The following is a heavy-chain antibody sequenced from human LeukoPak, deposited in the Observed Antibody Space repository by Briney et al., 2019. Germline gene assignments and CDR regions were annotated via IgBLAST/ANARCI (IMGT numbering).Heavy chain of an antibody. CDR3: AAGGGWDPSFGVVTHIDV. CDR2: IDNDGHGI. J-gene: IGHJ6*03. D-gene: IGHD3-3*01. V-gene: IGHV3-74*01. Sequence: GGFLRLSCAASGFTFSGYWMHWVRQGPEKGLELVSRIDNDGHGIIYADSAKGRFTTSRDNAKNTLYLQMNSLRVEDTAVYYCAAGGGWDPSFGVVTHIDVWGKGTTVAVS. CDR1: GFTFSGYW.